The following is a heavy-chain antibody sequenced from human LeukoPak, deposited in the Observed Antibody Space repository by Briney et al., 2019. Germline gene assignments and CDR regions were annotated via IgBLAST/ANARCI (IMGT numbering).Heavy chain of an antibody. CDR3: AGGRCCSSTSCPRRRYYYYYYMDV. CDR1: GGSFSGYY. Sequence: SETLSLTCAVYGGSFSGYYWSWIRQPPGKGLEWIGEINHSGSTNYNPSLKSRVTISVDTSKNQFSLKLSSVTAADTAVYYCAGGRCCSSTSCPRRRYYYYYYMDVWGKGTTVTVSS. CDR2: INHSGST. J-gene: IGHJ6*03. D-gene: IGHD2-2*01. V-gene: IGHV4-34*01.